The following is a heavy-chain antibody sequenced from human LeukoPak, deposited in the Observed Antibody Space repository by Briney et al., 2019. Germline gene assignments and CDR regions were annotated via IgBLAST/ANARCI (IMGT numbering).Heavy chain of an antibody. CDR1: GYTFTSYG. D-gene: IGHD3-22*01. CDR3: ARVGRRLKYYYDSSGIGYFDY. Sequence: ASVKVSCKASGYTFTSYGISWVRQAPGQGLERMGWISAYNGNTNYAQKLQGRVTMTTDTSTSTAYMELRSLRSDDTAVYYCARVGRRLKYYYDSSGIGYFDYWGQGTLVTVSS. V-gene: IGHV1-18*01. J-gene: IGHJ4*02. CDR2: ISAYNGNT.